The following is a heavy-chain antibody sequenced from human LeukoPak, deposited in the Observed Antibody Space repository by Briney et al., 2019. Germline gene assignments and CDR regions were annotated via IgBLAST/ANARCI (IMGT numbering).Heavy chain of an antibody. D-gene: IGHD2-21*01. V-gene: IGHV1-46*01. Sequence: ASVKVSCKASGYTFITYYMHWVRQAPGQGLEWMGIINPDSGSTNYAQSFQGRVTMTRDTSTSTVYMELSSLRSEDTAVYYCAIDLQARVALYSPDFWGQGTLVTVSS. CDR1: GYTFITYY. CDR3: AIDLQARVALYSPDF. J-gene: IGHJ4*02. CDR2: INPDSGST.